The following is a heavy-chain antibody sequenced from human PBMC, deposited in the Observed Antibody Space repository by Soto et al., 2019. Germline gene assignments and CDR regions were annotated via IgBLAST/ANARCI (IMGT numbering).Heavy chain of an antibody. V-gene: IGHV1-3*01. J-gene: IGHJ4*02. CDR2: INAGNGNT. D-gene: IGHD6-19*01. CDR3: ARERYSSGWLWY. CDR1: GYTFTSYA. Sequence: ASVKVSCKAAGYTFTSYAMHWVRQAPGQRLEWMGWINAGNGNTKYSQKFQGRVTITRDTSASTAYMELSSLRSEDTAVYYCARERYSSGWLWYWGQGTLVTVSS.